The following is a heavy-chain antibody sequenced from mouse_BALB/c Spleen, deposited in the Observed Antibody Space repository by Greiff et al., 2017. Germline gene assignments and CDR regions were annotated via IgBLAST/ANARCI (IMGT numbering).Heavy chain of an antibody. CDR2: ISSGGGST. J-gene: IGHJ2*01. CDR1: GFAFSSYD. Sequence: EVMLVESGGGLVKPGGSLKLSCAASGFAFSSYDMSWVRQTPEKRLEWVAYISSGGGSTYYPDTVKGRFTISRDNAKNTLYLQMSSLKSEDTAMYYCARHGLLYDYWGQGTTLTVSS. CDR3: ARHGLLYDY. V-gene: IGHV5-12-1*01. D-gene: IGHD2-12*01.